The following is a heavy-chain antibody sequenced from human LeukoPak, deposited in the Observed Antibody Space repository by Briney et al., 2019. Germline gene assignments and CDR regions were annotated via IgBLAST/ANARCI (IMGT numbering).Heavy chain of an antibody. CDR1: GYTFTGYY. J-gene: IGHJ4*02. Sequence: ASVKVSCKASGYTFTGYYMHWVRQAPGQGLEWMGWINPNSGGTNYAQKFQGRVTMTRDTFISTAYMELSRLRSDDTAVYYCARADSRDYYFDYWGQGTLVTVSS. D-gene: IGHD3-22*01. CDR3: ARADSRDYYFDY. V-gene: IGHV1-2*02. CDR2: INPNSGGT.